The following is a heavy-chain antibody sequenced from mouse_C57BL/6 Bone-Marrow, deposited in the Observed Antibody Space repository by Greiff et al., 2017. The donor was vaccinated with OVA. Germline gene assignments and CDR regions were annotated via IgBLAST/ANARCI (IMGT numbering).Heavy chain of an antibody. V-gene: IGHV1-55*01. CDR1: GYTFTSYW. Sequence: VKLQESGAELVKPGASVKMSCKASGYTFTSYWITWVKQRPGQGLEWIGDIYPGSGSTNYNEKFKSKATLTVDTSSSRAYMQLSSLTSEDSAVYYCARRRFYFDVWGTGTTVTVSS. CDR2: IYPGSGST. J-gene: IGHJ1*03. CDR3: ARRRFYFDV.